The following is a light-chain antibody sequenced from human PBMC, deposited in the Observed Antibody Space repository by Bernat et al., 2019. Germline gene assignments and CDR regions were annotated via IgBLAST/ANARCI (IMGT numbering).Light chain of an antibody. CDR2: DTS. J-gene: IGKJ4*01. CDR1: QSFTRN. V-gene: IGKV3-15*01. CDR3: QQYSSWPLT. Sequence: EIVMTQSPATLSVSPGERATLSCRASQSFTRNVAWYQQQPGQAPRLLIYDTSMRATSIPARFSGSGSGTGFTLTISSLQSEDFAVYYCQQYSSWPLTFGGGTKVEIK.